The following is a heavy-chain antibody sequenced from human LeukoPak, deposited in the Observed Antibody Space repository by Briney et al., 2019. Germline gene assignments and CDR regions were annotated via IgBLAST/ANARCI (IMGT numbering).Heavy chain of an antibody. Sequence: GGSLRLSCAASGFTFSSHWMSWVRQAPGKGLEWVANIKQDGSEKYYVDSVKGRFTISRDNAKNSLYLQMNSLRAEDTAVYYCARLGWLGTDDAFDIWGQGTMVTVSS. V-gene: IGHV3-7*01. CDR1: GFTFSSHW. J-gene: IGHJ3*02. CDR3: ARLGWLGTDDAFDI. CDR2: IKQDGSEK. D-gene: IGHD6-19*01.